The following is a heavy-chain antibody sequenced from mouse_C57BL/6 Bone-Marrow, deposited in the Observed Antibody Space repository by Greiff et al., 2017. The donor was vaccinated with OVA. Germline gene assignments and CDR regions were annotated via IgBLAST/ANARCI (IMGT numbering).Heavy chain of an antibody. D-gene: IGHD1-1*01. CDR3: TTSGTTVVARYFEG. CDR2: IDPENGDT. Sequence: EVQLQQSGAELVRPGASVKLSCTASGFNIKDDYMHWVKQRPEQGLEWIGWIDPENGDTEYASKFQGKATITADTSSNTAYLQLSSLTSEDTAVYYCTTSGTTVVARYFEGWGTGTTVTVSS. V-gene: IGHV14-4*01. CDR1: GFNIKDDY. J-gene: IGHJ1*03.